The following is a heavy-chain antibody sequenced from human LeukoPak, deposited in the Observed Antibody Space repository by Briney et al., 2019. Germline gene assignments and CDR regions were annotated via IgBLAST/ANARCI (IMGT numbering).Heavy chain of an antibody. CDR2: IYYSGST. CDR3: AKAGVRYFDSSGLYAFDF. CDR1: GGSISSTSYY. Sequence: SETLSLTCAVSGGSISSTSYYWAWIRQPPGKGLEWIGTIYYSGSTYHNPSLKSRVTMSVDTSRNQFSLKLSSVDAADTAVYYCAKAGVRYFDSSGLYAFDFWGQGTTVTISS. D-gene: IGHD3-22*01. V-gene: IGHV4-39*01. J-gene: IGHJ3*01.